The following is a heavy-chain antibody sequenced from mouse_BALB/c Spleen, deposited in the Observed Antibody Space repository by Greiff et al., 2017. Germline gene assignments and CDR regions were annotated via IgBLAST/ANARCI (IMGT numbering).Heavy chain of an antibody. CDR2: ISSGGST. CDR3: ARVYDYDLPLAY. V-gene: IGHV5-6-5*01. Sequence: EVMLVESGGGLVKPGGSLKLSCAASGFTFSSYAMSWVRQTPEKRLEWVASISSGGSTYYPDSVKGRFTISRDNARNILYLQMSSLRSEDTAMYYCARVYDYDLPLAYWGQGTLVTVSA. J-gene: IGHJ3*01. CDR1: GFTFSSYA. D-gene: IGHD2-4*01.